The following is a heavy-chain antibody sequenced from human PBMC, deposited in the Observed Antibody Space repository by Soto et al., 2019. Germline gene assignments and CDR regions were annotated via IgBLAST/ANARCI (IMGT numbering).Heavy chain of an antibody. D-gene: IGHD3-22*01. CDR2: INWNGGST. Sequence: PGGSLRLSCAASGFTFDDYGMSWVRQAPGKGLEWVSGINWNGGSTGYADSVKGRFTISRDNAKNSLYLQMNSLRAEDTALYHCARDARGLYYRRTDYYYYYMDVWGKGTTVTVSS. CDR3: ARDARGLYYRRTDYYYYYMDV. V-gene: IGHV3-20*01. CDR1: GFTFDDYG. J-gene: IGHJ6*03.